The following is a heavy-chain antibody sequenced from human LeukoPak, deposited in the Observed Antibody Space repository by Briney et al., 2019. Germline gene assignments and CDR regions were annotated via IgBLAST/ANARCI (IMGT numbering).Heavy chain of an antibody. Sequence: ASVKVSCKASGYTFTSYAMHWVRQAPGQRLEWMGWINAGNGNTKYSQKFQGRVTITRDTSAGTAYMELSSLRSEDTAVYYCARDGYGRSRYYYGMDVWGQGTTVTVSS. CDR2: INAGNGNT. D-gene: IGHD5-18*01. CDR1: GYTFTSYA. J-gene: IGHJ6*02. CDR3: ARDGYGRSRYYYGMDV. V-gene: IGHV1-3*01.